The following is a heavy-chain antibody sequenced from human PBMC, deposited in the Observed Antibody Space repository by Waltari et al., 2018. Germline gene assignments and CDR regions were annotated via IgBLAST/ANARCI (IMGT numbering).Heavy chain of an antibody. D-gene: IGHD4-4*01. CDR2: INTNTGHP. CDR3: ARGSNFGDP. V-gene: IGHV7-4-1*02. CDR1: GSTLSQYA. Sequence: QVQLVQSGSALKKPGASVTISCKTSGSTLSQYAMNWVRPAPGQGLEWMGWINTNTGHPTYAQDFTGRFVFSLDTSVSTAYLHINGLKADDTAVYYCARGSNFGDPWGQGTLVTVSS. J-gene: IGHJ5*02.